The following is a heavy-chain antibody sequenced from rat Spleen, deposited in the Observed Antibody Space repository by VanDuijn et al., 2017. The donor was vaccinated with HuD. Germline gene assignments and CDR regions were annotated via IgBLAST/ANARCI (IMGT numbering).Heavy chain of an antibody. CDR2: VSSGGNT. J-gene: IGHJ2*01. CDR3: VRANRETYANFDY. D-gene: IGHD3-8*01. Sequence: QVQLKESGPGLVQPSQTLSLTCTVSGFSLTSDGVSWVRQPPGKGLEWIAAVSSGGNTYYDSTLKSRLSISRDTSKSQVFLRINSRQTEDTATYYGVRANRETYANFDYWGQGVMVTVSS. CDR1: GFSLTSDG. V-gene: IGHV2S12*01.